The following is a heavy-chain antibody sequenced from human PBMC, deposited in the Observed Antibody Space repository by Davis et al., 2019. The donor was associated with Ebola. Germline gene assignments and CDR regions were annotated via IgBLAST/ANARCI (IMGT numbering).Heavy chain of an antibody. Sequence: GESLKISCAASGFTFSSYGMHWVRQAPGKGLEWVAVISYDGSNKYYADSVKGRFTISRDNSKNTLYLQMNSLRAEDTAVYYCASWEAARLAYFDYWGQGTLVIVSS. CDR1: GFTFSSYG. V-gene: IGHV3-30*03. D-gene: IGHD6-6*01. J-gene: IGHJ4*02. CDR2: ISYDGSNK. CDR3: ASWEAARLAYFDY.